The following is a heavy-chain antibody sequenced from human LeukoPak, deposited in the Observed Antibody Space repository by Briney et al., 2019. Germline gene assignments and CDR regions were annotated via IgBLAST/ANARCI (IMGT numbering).Heavy chain of an antibody. CDR1: GFTFSSYA. J-gene: IGHJ4*02. Sequence: PGGSLRLSCAASGFTFSSYAMSWVRQAPGKGLEWVSAISGSGGSTYYADSVKGRFTISRDNSKNTLYLQMNSLRAEDTAVYYCASYTSSSWYYFDYWGQGTLVTVPS. CDR3: ASYTSSSWYYFDY. CDR2: ISGSGGST. V-gene: IGHV3-23*01. D-gene: IGHD6-13*01.